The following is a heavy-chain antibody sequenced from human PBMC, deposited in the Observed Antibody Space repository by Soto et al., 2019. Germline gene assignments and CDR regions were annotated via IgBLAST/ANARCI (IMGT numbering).Heavy chain of an antibody. D-gene: IGHD1-26*01. Sequence: QVRLVQSGPEVKKPGASVKVSCKTSGYAFPPYVINWVRQAPGHGLEWMGFSTPTGNTNYAQNFQGRVILTTDTATSTAYMEVTSLRSDDTAVYYCARSGEHPLDYWGQGTSVTVSS. CDR3: ARSGEHPLDY. J-gene: IGHJ4*02. V-gene: IGHV1-18*01. CDR2: STPTGNT. CDR1: GYAFPPYV.